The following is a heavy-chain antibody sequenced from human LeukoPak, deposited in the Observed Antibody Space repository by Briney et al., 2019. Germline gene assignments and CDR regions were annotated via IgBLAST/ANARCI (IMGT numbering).Heavy chain of an antibody. CDR3: ARVSPNYYDSSGYPYYFDY. CDR2: INHSGST. D-gene: IGHD3-22*01. J-gene: IGHJ4*02. V-gene: IGHV4-34*01. Sequence: SETLSLTCAVYGGSFSGYYWSWIRQPPGQGLEWMGEINHSGSTNYNPSLKSRVTISVDTSKHQFSLKLSSVTAADTAVYYCARVSPNYYDSSGYPYYFDYWGKGTLVTVSS. CDR1: GGSFSGYY.